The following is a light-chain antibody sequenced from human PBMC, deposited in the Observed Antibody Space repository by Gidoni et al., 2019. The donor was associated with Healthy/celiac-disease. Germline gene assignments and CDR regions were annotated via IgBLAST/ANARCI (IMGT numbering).Light chain of an antibody. V-gene: IGKV3D-15*01. CDR1: QSVSSN. CDR3: QQYNNWPPPIT. Sequence: EIVMTQSPATLSVSPGERATLSCRASQSVSSNLAWFQQKPGQAPRLLIYGASTRATGIPARFSGSGSGTDFTLTISSLQSEDFAVYYCQQYNNWPPPITFXXXTRLEIK. J-gene: IGKJ5*01. CDR2: GAS.